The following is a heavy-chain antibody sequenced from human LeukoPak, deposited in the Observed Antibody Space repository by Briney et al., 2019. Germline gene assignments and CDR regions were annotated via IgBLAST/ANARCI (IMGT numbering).Heavy chain of an antibody. CDR3: AKDRGNLAADLHYMDV. Sequence: PGGSLRLSCAASGFTFSNYWMHWVRQAPGKGLEWVAFIRYDGSNKYYADSVKGRFTISRDNSKNTLYLQMNSLRAEDTAVYYCAKDRGNLAADLHYMDVWGKGTTVTVSS. CDR1: GFTFSNYW. CDR2: IRYDGSNK. D-gene: IGHD6-13*01. V-gene: IGHV3-30*02. J-gene: IGHJ6*03.